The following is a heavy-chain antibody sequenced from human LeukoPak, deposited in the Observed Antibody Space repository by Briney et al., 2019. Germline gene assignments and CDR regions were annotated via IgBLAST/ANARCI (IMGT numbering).Heavy chain of an antibody. CDR1: GFTFSSYS. D-gene: IGHD3-9*01. Sequence: GGSLRLSCAASGFTFSSYSMNWVRQAPGKGLEWVSSISSSSSYIYYADSVKGRFTISRDNAKNSLYLQMNSLRAEDTAVYYCASLYYDILTGYSEYFQHWGQGTLVTVSS. CDR2: ISSSSSYI. CDR3: ASLYYDILTGYSEYFQH. J-gene: IGHJ1*01. V-gene: IGHV3-21*04.